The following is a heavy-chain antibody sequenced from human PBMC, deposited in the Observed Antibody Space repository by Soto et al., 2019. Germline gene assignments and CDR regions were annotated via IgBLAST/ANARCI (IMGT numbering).Heavy chain of an antibody. CDR2: IYHSGST. CDR3: ASTEGVVTAAYFDY. D-gene: IGHD2-21*02. V-gene: IGHV4-30-2*01. Sequence: SETLSLTCAVSGGSISSGGYSWSWIRQPPGKGLEWIGYIYHSGSTYYNPSLKSRVTISVDRSKNQFSLKLSSVTAADTAVYYCASTEGVVTAAYFDYWGQGTLVTVS. J-gene: IGHJ4*02. CDR1: GGSISSGGYS.